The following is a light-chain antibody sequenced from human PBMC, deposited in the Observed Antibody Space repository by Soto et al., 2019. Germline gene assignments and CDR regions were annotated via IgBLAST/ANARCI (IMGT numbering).Light chain of an antibody. CDR3: QSYDSSLSGYV. Sequence: QSVLTQPASVSGSPGQSITISCTGNNSNIGAGYDVHWYQQLPGTAPKLLIYGNSNRPSGVPDRISGSKSGTSASLAITGLRAEDEADYHCQSYDSSLSGYVFGPGTKVTVL. CDR1: NSNIGAGYD. V-gene: IGLV1-40*01. J-gene: IGLJ1*01. CDR2: GNS.